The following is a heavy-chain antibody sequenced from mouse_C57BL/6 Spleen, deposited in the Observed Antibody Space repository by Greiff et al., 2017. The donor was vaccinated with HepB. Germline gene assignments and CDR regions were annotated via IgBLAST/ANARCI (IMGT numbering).Heavy chain of an antibody. CDR2: ISSGSSTI. CDR1: GFTFRDYG. J-gene: IGHJ4*01. D-gene: IGHD2-5*01. V-gene: IGHV5-17*01. Sequence: DVMLVESGGGLVKPGGSLKLSCAASGFTFRDYGMHWVRPAPEKGLAWVAYISSGSSTIYYADTVKGRFTISRDNAKNTLFLQMTSLRSEDTAMYYCARLYYSNNYAMDYWGQGTSVTVSS. CDR3: ARLYYSNNYAMDY.